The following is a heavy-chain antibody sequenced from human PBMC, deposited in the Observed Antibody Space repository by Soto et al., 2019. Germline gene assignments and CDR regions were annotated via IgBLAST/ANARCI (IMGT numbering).Heavy chain of an antibody. V-gene: IGHV3-13*01. CDR3: ARGPYGSVSPSAPYYFDY. J-gene: IGHJ4*02. Sequence: EVQLVESGGGLVQPGGSLRLSCAASGFTFSSYDMHWVRQATGKGLEWVSAIGTAGDTYYPGSVKGRFSISRENAKNSLYLQMNSLRAGDTAVYYCARGPYGSVSPSAPYYFDYWGQGALVTVSS. CDR2: IGTAGDT. D-gene: IGHD3-10*01. CDR1: GFTFSSYD.